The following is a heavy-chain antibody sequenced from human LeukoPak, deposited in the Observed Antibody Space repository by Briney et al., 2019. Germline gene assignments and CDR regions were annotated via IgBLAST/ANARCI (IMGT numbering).Heavy chain of an antibody. J-gene: IGHJ6*04. CDR3: AKDKEYSGFGPILSGYYYGMDV. V-gene: IGHV3-43D*04. D-gene: IGHD5-12*01. CDR2: ISWDGGST. Sequence: GGSLRLSCAASGFTFDDYAVHWVRQAPGKGLEWVSLISWDGGSTYYADSVKGRFTISRDNSRHTLYLQMNSLGAEDTASYYCAKDKEYSGFGPILSGYYYGMDVWGKGTTVTVSS. CDR1: GFTFDDYA.